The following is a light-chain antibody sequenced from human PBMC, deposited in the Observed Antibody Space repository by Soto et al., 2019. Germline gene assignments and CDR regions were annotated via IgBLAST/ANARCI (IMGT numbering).Light chain of an antibody. CDR3: QKYNSYSIT. V-gene: IGKV1-13*02. CDR2: AAS. Sequence: AILFTQSPSSLSASVGDRVTITFRASQGIDSSFAWYQQKPGKAPKLLIYAASSLQSGVPSRFSGSGSGTDFTLTISSLQPDDFATYYCQKYNSYSITCGQGTRREIK. J-gene: IGKJ5*01. CDR1: QGIDSS.